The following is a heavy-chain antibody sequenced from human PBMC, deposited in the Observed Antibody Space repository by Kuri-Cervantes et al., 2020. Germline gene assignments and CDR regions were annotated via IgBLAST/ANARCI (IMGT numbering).Heavy chain of an antibody. V-gene: IGHV3-23*01. CDR3: ARDRAVYGNWYFDL. CDR1: GFTFSSYG. CDR2: ISGSGGST. D-gene: IGHD2/OR15-2a*01. J-gene: IGHJ2*01. Sequence: GESLKISCAASGFTFSSYGMNWVRQAPGKGLEWVSAISGSGGSTYYADSVKGWFTISRDNSKNTLYLQMNSLSAEDTAVYYCARDRAVYGNWYFDLWGRGTLVTVSS.